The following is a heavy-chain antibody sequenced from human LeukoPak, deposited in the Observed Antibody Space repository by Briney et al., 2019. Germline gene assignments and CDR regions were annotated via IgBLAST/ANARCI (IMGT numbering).Heavy chain of an antibody. Sequence: ASVKVSCKASGYTFTSYGSSWVRQAPGQGLEWMGWINPNSGGTNYAQKFQGWVTMTRDTSISTAYMELSRLRSDDTAVYYCARAKYYYDSSGYPDPAYGMDVWGQGTTVTVSS. D-gene: IGHD3-22*01. CDR3: ARAKYYYDSSGYPDPAYGMDV. CDR2: INPNSGGT. J-gene: IGHJ6*02. V-gene: IGHV1-2*04. CDR1: GYTFTSYG.